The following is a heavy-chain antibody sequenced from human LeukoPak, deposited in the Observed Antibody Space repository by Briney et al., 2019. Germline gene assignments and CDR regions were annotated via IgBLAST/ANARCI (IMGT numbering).Heavy chain of an antibody. CDR3: ARGGALLSY. D-gene: IGHD4/OR15-4a*01. CDR1: GFTFSSYA. V-gene: IGHV3-7*01. Sequence: GGSLRLSCAASGFTFSSYAMSWVRQTPGKGLEWVANIQENGGDKYYVDSVKGRFTISRDNAYNSLYLQMNSLRAEDTAVYYCARGGALLSYWGQGTLVTVSS. CDR2: IQENGGDK. J-gene: IGHJ4*02.